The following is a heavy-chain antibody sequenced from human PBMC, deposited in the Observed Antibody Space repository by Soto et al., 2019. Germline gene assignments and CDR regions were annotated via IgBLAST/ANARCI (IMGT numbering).Heavy chain of an antibody. CDR3: ARDQPGYSYGYGLGY. D-gene: IGHD5-18*01. Sequence: GGSLRLSCAASGFTFSSYSMNWVRQAQGKGLEWVSSISSSSSYIYYADSVKGRFTISRDNAKISLYLQMNSLRAEDTAVYYCARDQPGYSYGYGLGYWGQGT. CDR2: ISSSSSYI. J-gene: IGHJ4*02. CDR1: GFTFSSYS. V-gene: IGHV3-21*01.